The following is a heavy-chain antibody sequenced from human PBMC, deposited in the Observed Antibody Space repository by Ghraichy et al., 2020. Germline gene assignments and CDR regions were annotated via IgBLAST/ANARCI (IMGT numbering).Heavy chain of an antibody. CDR3: ARGYYGDSLDYGMDV. V-gene: IGHV4-30-2*01. J-gene: IGHJ6*02. Sequence: SETLSLTCAVSGGSISSGGYSWSWIRQPPGKGLEWIGYIYHSGSTYYNPSLKSRVTISVDRSKNQFSLKLSSVTAADTAVYYCARGYYGDSLDYGMDVWGQGTTVTVSS. CDR1: GGSISSGGYS. CDR2: IYHSGST. D-gene: IGHD4-17*01.